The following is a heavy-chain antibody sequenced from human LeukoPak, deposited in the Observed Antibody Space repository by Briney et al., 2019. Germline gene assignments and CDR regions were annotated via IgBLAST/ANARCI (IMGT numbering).Heavy chain of an antibody. D-gene: IGHD3/OR15-3a*01. Sequence: PGGSLRLSCAASGFTFNSYGMSWVRQAPGKGLEWVSSINGDGDDTSYADSVKGRFTISRDNSKNTLYLQMNSLRAEDTAVYYCARRGHYSFASWGQGALVTVPS. CDR1: GFTFNSYG. V-gene: IGHV3-23*01. CDR2: INGDGDDT. J-gene: IGHJ4*02. CDR3: ARRGHYSFAS.